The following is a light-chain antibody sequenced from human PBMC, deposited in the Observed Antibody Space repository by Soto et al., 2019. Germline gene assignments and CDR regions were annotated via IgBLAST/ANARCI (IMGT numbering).Light chain of an antibody. CDR2: AAS. V-gene: IGKV1-8*01. CDR1: QGISSY. J-gene: IGKJ2*01. CDR3: QQSYTYPQT. Sequence: AIRMTQSPSSFSASTGDRVTITCRASQGISSYLAWYQQKPGKAPKLLVYAASTLQYGVPSRFSGSGSGTDFTLTISCLQSEDFATYFRQQSYTYPQTFGQGTKLEIK.